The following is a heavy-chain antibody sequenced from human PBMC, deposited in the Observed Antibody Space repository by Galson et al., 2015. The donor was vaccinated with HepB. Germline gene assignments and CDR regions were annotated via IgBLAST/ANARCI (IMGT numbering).Heavy chain of an antibody. CDR2: IYPGDSDT. CDR1: GYSFTSYW. J-gene: IGHJ2*01. D-gene: IGHD1-26*01. CDR3: ARHVTTTSSFFRTSLAWYFDL. V-gene: IGHV5-51*01. Sequence: QSGAEVKKPGESLKISCKGSGYSFTSYWIGWVRQMPGKGLEWMGIIYPGDSDTRYSPSFQGQVTISADKSISTANLQWSSLKASDTAMYYCARHVTTTSSFFRTSLAWYFDLWGRGTLVTVSS.